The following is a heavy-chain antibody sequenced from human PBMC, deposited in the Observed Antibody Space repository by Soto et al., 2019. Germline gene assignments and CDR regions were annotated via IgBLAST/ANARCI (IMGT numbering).Heavy chain of an antibody. V-gene: IGHV1-46*01. CDR1: GYSFGSYN. Sequence: ASVKVSCKASGYSFGSYNMHWVRQAPGQGLEWMGVINPSGVTTNYVQKFRGRLTLTRATSTTTVHMELSSLRSEDTAVHYCGRVYEYSSGWYDFDYWGQGTLVTVSS. CDR2: INPSGVTT. CDR3: GRVYEYSSGWYDFDY. D-gene: IGHD6-19*01. J-gene: IGHJ4*02.